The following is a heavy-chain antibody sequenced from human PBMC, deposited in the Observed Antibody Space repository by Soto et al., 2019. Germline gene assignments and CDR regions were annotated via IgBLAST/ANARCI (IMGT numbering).Heavy chain of an antibody. Sequence: PSETLSLTCTVSGASMNSYHWSWIRQPAGKGLEWIGHIHSSGSTNYNPSLKSRVAMSVDTSKNQFSLRPMSLTAADTAVYYCPRDQGVAAAGITWFDPGGQGSLVTVSS. CDR1: GASMNSYH. J-gene: IGHJ5*02. D-gene: IGHD6-13*01. CDR3: PRDQGVAAAGITWFDP. V-gene: IGHV4-4*07. CDR2: IHSSGST.